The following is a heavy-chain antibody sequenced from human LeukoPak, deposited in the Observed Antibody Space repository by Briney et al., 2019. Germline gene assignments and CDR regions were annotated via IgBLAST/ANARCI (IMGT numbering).Heavy chain of an antibody. Sequence: SETLSLTCTVSGGSISSSSYYWGWIRQPPGKGLEWIGSIYYSGSTYYSPSPKSRVTISVDTSKNQFSLKLSSVTAADTAVYYCARHGIVVVMYFDYWGQGTLVTVSS. CDR1: GGSISSSSYY. J-gene: IGHJ4*02. CDR2: IYYSGST. D-gene: IGHD3-22*01. V-gene: IGHV4-39*01. CDR3: ARHGIVVVMYFDY.